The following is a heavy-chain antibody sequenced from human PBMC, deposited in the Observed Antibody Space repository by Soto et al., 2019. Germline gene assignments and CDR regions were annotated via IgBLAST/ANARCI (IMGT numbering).Heavy chain of an antibody. Sequence: SLRLSCAASGFTFSSYAMSWVRQAPGKGLEWVSAISGSGDYTYYADFVKGRFTISRDSSKNKLFLQMNSLRAEDTAVYYCAKDYYYDSSGYVRFDSWGQGTLVTVSS. CDR3: AKDYYYDSSGYVRFDS. V-gene: IGHV3-23*01. CDR1: GFTFSSYA. CDR2: ISGSGDYT. J-gene: IGHJ4*02. D-gene: IGHD3-22*01.